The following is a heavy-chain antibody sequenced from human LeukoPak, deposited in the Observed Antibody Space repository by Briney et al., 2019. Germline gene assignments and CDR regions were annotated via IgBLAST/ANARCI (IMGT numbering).Heavy chain of an antibody. Sequence: GGSLRLSCAASGFTFSSYAMSWVRQAPGKGLEWVSAISGSGGSTYYADSVKGRFTISRDNSKNALYLQMSGLRAEDTAVYYCAKCRGYGGNPAVDYWGQGTLVTVSS. CDR1: GFTFSSYA. J-gene: IGHJ4*02. CDR2: ISGSGGST. D-gene: IGHD4-23*01. CDR3: AKCRGYGGNPAVDY. V-gene: IGHV3-23*01.